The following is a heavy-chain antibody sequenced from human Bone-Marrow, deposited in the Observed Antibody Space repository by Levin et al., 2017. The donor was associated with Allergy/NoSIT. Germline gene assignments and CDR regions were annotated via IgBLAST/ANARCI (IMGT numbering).Heavy chain of an antibody. CDR3: TRRGPWLSGTWHSFYY. V-gene: IGHV1-2*02. CDR2: INPNSGST. J-gene: IGHJ4*02. CDR1: GYIFTDYF. D-gene: IGHD6-19*01. Sequence: ASVKVSCKASGYIFTDYFIHWVRQAPGQGLEWMAWINPNSGSTTYAQKFQGRVSLTSDTSISAAYMDLSSLRSDDTAVYYCTRRGPWLSGTWHSFYYWGQGTRVTVSS.